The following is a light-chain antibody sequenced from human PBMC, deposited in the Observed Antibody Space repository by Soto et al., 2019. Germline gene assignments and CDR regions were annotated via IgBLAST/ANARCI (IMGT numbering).Light chain of an antibody. Sequence: QSLLTQPASVSGSPGQSVTISCTGTSSDVGAYNYVSWYQHHPGKAPKLMIYDLNNRPSGISDRFSGSKSVNTASLTISGLQAEDEADYYCLSYATGSTWVFGGGTKLTVL. CDR2: DLN. V-gene: IGLV2-14*01. CDR1: SSDVGAYNY. J-gene: IGLJ3*02. CDR3: LSYATGSTWV.